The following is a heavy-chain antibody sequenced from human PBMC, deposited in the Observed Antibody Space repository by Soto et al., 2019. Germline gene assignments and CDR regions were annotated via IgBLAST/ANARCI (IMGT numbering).Heavy chain of an antibody. CDR1: GGSISSGDYY. Sequence: QVQLQESGPGLVKPSQTLSLTCTVSGGSISSGDYYWSWIRQPPGKGLEWIGYIYYSGSTYYNPSLKSRVTISVDTSKNQFSLKLSSVTAADTAVYYCARDFTSPIYYYYGMDVWGQGTTVTVSS. D-gene: IGHD6-6*01. J-gene: IGHJ6*02. V-gene: IGHV4-30-4*01. CDR2: IYYSGST. CDR3: ARDFTSPIYYYYGMDV.